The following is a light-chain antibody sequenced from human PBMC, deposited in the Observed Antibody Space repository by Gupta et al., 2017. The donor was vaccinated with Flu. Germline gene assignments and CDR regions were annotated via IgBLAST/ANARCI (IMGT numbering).Light chain of an antibody. CDR3: QQSDRTPWT. V-gene: IGKV1-39*01. Sequence: SSLSASVGDRVTISCRPSQSISTYLNWYQQRPGKAPKLLIYAASTLQGGVPSTFSGSGSGTEFTLTISRLQYEDFATYYCQQSDRTPWTFGQGTMVEVK. CDR1: QSISTY. CDR2: AAS. J-gene: IGKJ1*01.